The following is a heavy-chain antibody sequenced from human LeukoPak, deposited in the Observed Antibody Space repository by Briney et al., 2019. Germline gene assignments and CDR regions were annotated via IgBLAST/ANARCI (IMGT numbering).Heavy chain of an antibody. CDR2: INSDGSST. Sequence: GGSLRLSCAASGFTFSSHWMHWVRQAPGKGLLWVSHINSDGSSTSYADSVKGRFTISRDNAKNTLYLQMSSLRVEDTAVYYCANSGSYHALGYGGQGTLVTVSS. CDR1: GFTFSSHW. CDR3: ANSGSYHALGY. D-gene: IGHD1-26*01. J-gene: IGHJ4*02. V-gene: IGHV3-74*01.